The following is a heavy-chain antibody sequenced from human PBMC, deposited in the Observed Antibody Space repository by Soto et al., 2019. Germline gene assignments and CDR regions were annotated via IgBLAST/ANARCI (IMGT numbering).Heavy chain of an antibody. Sequence: QVQLVQSGAEVKKPGASVKVSCKASGYTFASYAISWMRQAPGQGIEWMGWISAYNGNTNYAQKLQGSVTKTTDTSTIPACMELRSLRSDATAVYYCARDPPPPDYWGQGTLVTVSS. J-gene: IGHJ4*02. V-gene: IGHV1-18*01. CDR1: GYTFASYA. CDR3: ARDPPPPDY. CDR2: ISAYNGNT.